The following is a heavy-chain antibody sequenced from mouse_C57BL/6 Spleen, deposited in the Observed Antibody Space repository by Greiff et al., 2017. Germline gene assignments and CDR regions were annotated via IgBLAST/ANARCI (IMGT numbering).Heavy chain of an antibody. CDR1: GYTFTSYW. CDR2: IHPNSGST. CDR3: ARSRDSNPWFAY. J-gene: IGHJ3*01. D-gene: IGHD2-5*01. V-gene: IGHV1-64*01. Sequence: VQLQQPGAELVKPGASVKLSCKASGYTFTSYWMPWVKQRPGQGLEWIGIIHPNSGSTNYNEKFKSKATLTVDKSSSTAYMQLSSLTSEYSAVYVCARSRDSNPWFAYWGQGTLVTVSA.